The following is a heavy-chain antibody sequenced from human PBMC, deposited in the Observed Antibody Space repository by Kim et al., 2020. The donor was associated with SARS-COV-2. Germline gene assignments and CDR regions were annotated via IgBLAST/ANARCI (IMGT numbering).Heavy chain of an antibody. CDR2: T. CDR3: AQVPWEQQIHF. D-gene: IGHD1-26*01. J-gene: IGHJ4*02. V-gene: IGHV3-23*05. Sequence: TFYAESVKGRFTVSRDTSKNTLYLQMNSLRAEDTAIYYCAQVPWEQQIHFWGQGILVTVSS.